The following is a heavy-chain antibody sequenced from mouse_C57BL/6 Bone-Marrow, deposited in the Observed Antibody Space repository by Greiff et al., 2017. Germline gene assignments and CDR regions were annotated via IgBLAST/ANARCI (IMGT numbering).Heavy chain of an antibody. Sequence: EVQGVESGGDLVKPGGSLKLSCAASGFTFSSYGMSWVRQTPDKRLEWVATISSGGSYTYYPDSVKGRFTISRDNAKNTLYLQMSILKSEDTAMYYCARLDGYYESYWGQGTLVTVSA. V-gene: IGHV5-6*01. CDR2: ISSGGSYT. D-gene: IGHD2-3*01. CDR1: GFTFSSYG. CDR3: ARLDGYYESY. J-gene: IGHJ3*01.